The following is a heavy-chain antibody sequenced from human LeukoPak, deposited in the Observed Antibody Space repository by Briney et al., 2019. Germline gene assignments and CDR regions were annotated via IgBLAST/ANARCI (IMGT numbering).Heavy chain of an antibody. V-gene: IGHV4-38-2*01. D-gene: IGHD3-16*01. J-gene: IGHJ4*02. CDR1: GYSIGSGYY. CDR3: ARLVWGSLTGYYFDY. Sequence: PSETLSLTCAVSGYSIGSGYYWGWIRQPPGKGLEWIGNIYHSGSTYYNPSLKSRVTISVDTSKNQFSLKLSSVTAADTAVYYCARLVWGSLTGYYFDYWGQGTLVTVSS. CDR2: IYHSGST.